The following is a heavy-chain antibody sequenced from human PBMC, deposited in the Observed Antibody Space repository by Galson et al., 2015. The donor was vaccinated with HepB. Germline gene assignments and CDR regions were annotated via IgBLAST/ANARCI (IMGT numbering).Heavy chain of an antibody. CDR3: TRGTDITMVRGDQGDFDY. CDR1: GFTFGDYA. CDR2: IRSKAYGGTT. V-gene: IGHV3-49*04. Sequence: SLRLSCAASGFTFGDYAMSWVRQAPGKGLEWVGFIRSKAYGGTTEYAAPVKGRFTISRDDSKSIAYLQMNSLKTEDTAVYYCTRGTDITMVRGDQGDFDYWGQGTLVTVSS. J-gene: IGHJ4*02. D-gene: IGHD3-10*01.